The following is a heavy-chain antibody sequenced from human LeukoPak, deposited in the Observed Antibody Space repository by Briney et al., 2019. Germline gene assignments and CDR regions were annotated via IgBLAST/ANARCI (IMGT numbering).Heavy chain of an antibody. D-gene: IGHD2-21*01. CDR3: ARTLRDSYFDY. CDR2: IYYSGST. J-gene: IGHJ4*02. Sequence: SETLSLTCTVSGGSISSYYWSWIRQPPGKGLEWIGYIYYSGSTNYNPSLKSRVTISVDTSKNQFSLKLSSVTAADTAVYYCARTLRDSYFDYWGQGTLVTVSS. V-gene: IGHV4-59*01. CDR1: GGSISSYY.